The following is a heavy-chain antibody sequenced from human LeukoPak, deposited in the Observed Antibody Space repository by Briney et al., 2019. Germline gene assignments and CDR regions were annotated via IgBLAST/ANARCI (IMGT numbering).Heavy chain of an antibody. CDR3: ASDPGGTRAFDT. J-gene: IGHJ3*02. CDR2: ISAYNGNT. V-gene: IGHV1-18*01. D-gene: IGHD1-1*01. CDR1: GYAFTSYG. Sequence: ASVKVSCKASGYAFTSYGISWVRQAPGQGLEWMGWISAYNGNTNYAQKLQGRVTMTTDTSTSTAYMELRSLRSDDTAVYYCASDPGGTRAFDTWGQGTMVTVSS.